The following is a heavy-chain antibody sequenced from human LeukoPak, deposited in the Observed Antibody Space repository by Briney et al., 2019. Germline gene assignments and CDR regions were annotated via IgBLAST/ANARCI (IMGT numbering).Heavy chain of an antibody. CDR3: ARERVITFGGVIVRSNWFDP. CDR2: INHSGST. V-gene: IGHV4-34*01. J-gene: IGHJ5*02. CDR1: GGSFSGYY. Sequence: SETLSLTCAVYGGSFSGYYWSWIRQPPGKGLEWIGEINHSGSTNYNPSLKSRVTISVDTSKNQFSLKLSSVTAADTAVYYCARERVITFGGVIVRSNWFDPWGQGTLVTVSS. D-gene: IGHD3-16*02.